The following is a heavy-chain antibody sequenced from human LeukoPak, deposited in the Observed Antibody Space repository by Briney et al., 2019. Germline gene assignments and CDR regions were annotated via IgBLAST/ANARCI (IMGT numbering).Heavy chain of an antibody. CDR1: GGSIGFYY. D-gene: IGHD3-10*01. J-gene: IGHJ4*02. Sequence: SETLSLTCTVSGGSIGFYYWNWIRQPPGKGLEWIGCVYYNGSSNYNPSLKSRVTVSVDTSKIQFSLKLSSVTAADTAVYYCARSIKRGLFDYWGQGSLVTVSS. CDR2: VYYNGSS. V-gene: IGHV4-59*01. CDR3: ARSIKRGLFDY.